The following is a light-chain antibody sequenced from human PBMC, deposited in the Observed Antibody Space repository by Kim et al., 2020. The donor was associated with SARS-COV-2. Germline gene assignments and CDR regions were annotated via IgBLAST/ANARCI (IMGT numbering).Light chain of an antibody. CDR2: DVS. V-gene: IGLV2-14*03. Sequence: GQSITISCTGTSSDVGGYNFVSWYQQQPGKALKLMIYDVSNRPSGISNRFSGSKSGNTASLTIYGLQAEDEADYYCSSYTGSSTLVFGTGTKVTVL. CDR3: SSYTGSSTLV. CDR1: SSDVGGYNF. J-gene: IGLJ1*01.